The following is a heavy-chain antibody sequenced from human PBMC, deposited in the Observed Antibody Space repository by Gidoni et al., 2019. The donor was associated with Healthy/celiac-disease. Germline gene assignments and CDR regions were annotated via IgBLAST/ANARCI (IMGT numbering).Heavy chain of an antibody. CDR1: GFTFSSYA. V-gene: IGHV3-30-3*01. J-gene: IGHJ4*02. D-gene: IGHD5-18*01. Sequence: QVQLVESGGGVVQPGRSRRRSCAASGFTFSSYAMHWVRQAPGKGLEWVAVISYDGSNKYYADSVKGRFTISRDNSKNTLYLQMNSLRAEDTAVYYCARDGSLRYSYLSGGWYWGQGTLVTVSS. CDR2: ISYDGSNK. CDR3: ARDGSLRYSYLSGGWY.